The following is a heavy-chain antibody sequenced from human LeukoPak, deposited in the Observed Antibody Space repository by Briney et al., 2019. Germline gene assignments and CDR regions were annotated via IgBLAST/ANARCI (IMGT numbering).Heavy chain of an antibody. Sequence: SETLSLTCTVSGGSLSSGGYYWSWLRQPQGKGLEWIGYIYYSGRTYDNAALKRRSTISVDPSKNQFSLKLSSVTAADTAVYYCARVPAPVFNWLWGAFDIRRQETMVSVSS. CDR1: GGSLSSGGYY. V-gene: IGHV4-30-4*08. D-gene: IGHD3-9*01. CDR2: IYYSGRT. J-gene: IGHJ3*02. CDR3: ARVPAPVFNWLWGAFDI.